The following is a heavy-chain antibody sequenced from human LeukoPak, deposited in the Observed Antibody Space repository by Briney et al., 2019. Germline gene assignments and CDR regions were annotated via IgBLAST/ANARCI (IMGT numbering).Heavy chain of an antibody. CDR1: GGSISSSSYY. D-gene: IGHD5-18*01. CDR2: IYYSGST. J-gene: IGHJ3*02. V-gene: IGHV4-39*01. CDR3: ASPQHPKYSYGRIYDAFDI. Sequence: SETLSLTCTVSGGSISSSSYYWGWIRQPPGEGLEWIGSIYYSGSTYYNPSLKSRVTISVDTSKNQFSLKLSSVTAADTAVYYCASPQHPKYSYGRIYDAFDIWGQGTMVTVSS.